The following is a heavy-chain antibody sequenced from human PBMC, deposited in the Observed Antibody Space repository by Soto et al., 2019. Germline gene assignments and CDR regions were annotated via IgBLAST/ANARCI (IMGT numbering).Heavy chain of an antibody. CDR3: AREGDGYNSGFDY. CDR2: IYPGDSDT. V-gene: IGHV5-51*01. Sequence: GESLKISCKGSGYSFTRYWIGWVRQMPGEGLEWMGIIYPGDSDTRYSPSFQGQVTISVDKSFYTAYLQWSSLKASDTAMYYCAREGDGYNSGFDYWGQGTLVTVSS. D-gene: IGHD5-12*01. J-gene: IGHJ4*02. CDR1: GYSFTRYW.